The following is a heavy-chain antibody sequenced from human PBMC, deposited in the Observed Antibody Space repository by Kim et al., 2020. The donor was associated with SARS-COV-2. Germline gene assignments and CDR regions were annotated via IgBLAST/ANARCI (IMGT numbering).Heavy chain of an antibody. CDR3: ARTRITMIVVVTHFDY. V-gene: IGHV4-31*02. J-gene: IGHJ4*02. Sequence: PALKSRVTISGDTSKNQVSLKLSSVTAADTAVYYCARTRITMIVVVTHFDYWGQGTLVTVPS. D-gene: IGHD3-22*01.